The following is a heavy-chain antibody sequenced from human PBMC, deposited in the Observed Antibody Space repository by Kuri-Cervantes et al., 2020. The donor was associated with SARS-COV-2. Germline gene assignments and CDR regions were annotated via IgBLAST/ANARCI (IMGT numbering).Heavy chain of an antibody. CDR1: GFTFSSYA. CDR2: ISWNSGSI. J-gene: IGHJ4*02. D-gene: IGHD5-18*01. Sequence: AGSLSLSCAASGFTFSSYAMSWVRQAPGEGLEWVSGISWNSGSIGYADSVKGRFTISRDNSKNTLYLQMNSLRAEDTAVYYCAKDPRGTAMAPYFDHWGQGTLVTVSS. CDR3: AKDPRGTAMAPYFDH. V-gene: IGHV3-23*01.